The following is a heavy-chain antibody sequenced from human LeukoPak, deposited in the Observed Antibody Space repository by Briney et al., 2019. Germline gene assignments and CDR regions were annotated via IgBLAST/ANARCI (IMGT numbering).Heavy chain of an antibody. J-gene: IGHJ6*02. CDR1: GDSVSSNSAA. Sequence: SQTLSLTCAISGDSVSSNSAAWNWIRQSPSRGLEWLGRTYYRSKWYNDYAVSVKSRITINPDTSKNQFSLQLNSVTPEDTAVYYCARDLEYYDSSGLTLGDYYYYGMDVWGQGTPVTVSS. CDR2: TYYRSKWYN. V-gene: IGHV6-1*01. D-gene: IGHD3-22*01. CDR3: ARDLEYYDSSGLTLGDYYYYGMDV.